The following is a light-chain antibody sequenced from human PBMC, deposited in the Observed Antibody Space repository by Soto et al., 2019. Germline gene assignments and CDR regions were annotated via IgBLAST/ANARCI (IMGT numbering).Light chain of an antibody. CDR2: GAS. V-gene: IGKV3-20*01. CDR3: QLSRT. CDR1: QSVSSY. J-gene: IGKJ1*01. Sequence: EIVLTQSPGTLSLSPGERATLSCRASQSVSSYLAWYQQKPGQAPRLLIYGASSRATGIPDRFSGSGSGTDFTLTISRLEPEDFAVYYCQLSRTFGQGTKVDIK.